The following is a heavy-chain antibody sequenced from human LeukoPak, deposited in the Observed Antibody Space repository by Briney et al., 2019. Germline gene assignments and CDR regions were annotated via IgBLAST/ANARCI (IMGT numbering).Heavy chain of an antibody. J-gene: IGHJ3*02. Sequence: SVRVSCKASGGTFSSYAISWVRQAPGQGLEWMGGIIPIFGTANYAQKFQGRVTITTDESTSTAYMELSSLRSEDTAVYYCARGLFGRDGYNDAFDIWGQGTMVTVSS. CDR2: IIPIFGTA. CDR3: ARGLFGRDGYNDAFDI. D-gene: IGHD5-24*01. V-gene: IGHV1-69*05. CDR1: GGTFSSYA.